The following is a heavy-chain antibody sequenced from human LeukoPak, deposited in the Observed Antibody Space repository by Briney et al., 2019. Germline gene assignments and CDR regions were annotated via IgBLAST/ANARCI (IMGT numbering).Heavy chain of an antibody. Sequence: GESLKISCKGSGYTFTTYWIGWVRQMPGKGLGWMGIIYLGDSATTYSPSFQGQVTFPADKSISTAYLQWSSLKASDTAMYYCARLTGGYCSGDSCYSTLDYWGQGTLVTVSS. V-gene: IGHV5-51*01. CDR3: ARLTGGYCSGDSCYSTLDY. CDR2: IYLGDSAT. J-gene: IGHJ4*02. D-gene: IGHD2-15*01. CDR1: GYTFTTYW.